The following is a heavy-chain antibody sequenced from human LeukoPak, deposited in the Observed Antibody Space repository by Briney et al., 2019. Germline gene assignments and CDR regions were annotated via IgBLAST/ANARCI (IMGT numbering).Heavy chain of an antibody. J-gene: IGHJ4*02. V-gene: IGHV3-48*01. CDR2: LSSSSSVI. CDR3: ARVSPNTVNTLQYFDY. Sequence: QSGGSLRLSCAASGFTFSTYAMDWVRQAPGKGLEWVSYLSSSSSVIYHADSVKGRFTISRDNAKNSLYLQMNSLRAEDTAVYYCARVSPNTVNTLQYFDYWGQGTLVTVSS. CDR1: GFTFSTYA. D-gene: IGHD4-17*01.